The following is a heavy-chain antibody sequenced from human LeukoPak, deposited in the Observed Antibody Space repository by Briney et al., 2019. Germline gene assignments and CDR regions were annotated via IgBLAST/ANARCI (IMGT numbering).Heavy chain of an antibody. D-gene: IGHD1-26*01. CDR3: AKGKSSGSYSPAFDI. J-gene: IGHJ3*02. CDR2: ISWNSGRI. V-gene: IGHV3-9*01. CDR1: GFTFDDYA. Sequence: PGRSLRLSCAASGFTFDDYAMHWVRQVPGKGLEWVSGISWNSGRIGYADSVKGRFTISRDNAKNSLYLQMNSLRAEDTALYYCAKGKSSGSYSPAFDIWGQGTMVTVSS.